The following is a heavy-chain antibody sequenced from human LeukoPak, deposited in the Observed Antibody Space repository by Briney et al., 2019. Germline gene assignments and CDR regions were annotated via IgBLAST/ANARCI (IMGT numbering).Heavy chain of an antibody. CDR1: GFMFSVYG. CDR2: IRYDGSDI. J-gene: IGHJ4*02. D-gene: IGHD1/OR15-1a*01. V-gene: IGHV3-30*02. CDR3: AGSWNIRFYY. Sequence: GGSLRLSCAASGFMFSVYGMHWVRQAPGKGLEWVAVIRYDGSDIYYADSVKGRFTISRDNAKNTLFLEMNSLRVEDTAVYFCAGSWNIRFYYGGQGTLVTVSS.